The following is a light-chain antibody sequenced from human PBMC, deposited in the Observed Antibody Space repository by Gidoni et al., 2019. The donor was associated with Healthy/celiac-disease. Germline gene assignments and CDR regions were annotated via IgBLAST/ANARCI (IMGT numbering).Light chain of an antibody. V-gene: IGKV1-39*01. CDR3: QQSYSTTIT. J-gene: IGKJ5*01. Sequence: DIQMIQSPSSLSASVGDRVTITCRASQSISSYLNWYQQKPGKAPKLLIYAASSLQSGVPSRFSGSGSGTDFTLTISSLQPEDFATYYCQQSYSTTITFGQXTRLEIK. CDR1: QSISSY. CDR2: AAS.